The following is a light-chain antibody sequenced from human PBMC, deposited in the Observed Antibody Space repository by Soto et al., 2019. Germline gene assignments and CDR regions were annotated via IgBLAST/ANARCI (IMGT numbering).Light chain of an antibody. CDR2: AAS. V-gene: IGKV1-8*01. Sequence: AIRMTQSPSSFSASTGDRVTITCRANQGISSYLAWYQQKPGKAPKLLIYAASTLQSGVPSRFGGSGSGTDFTLTISCLQSEDFATYYCQQYYNYPQTFGQGTKVEIK. CDR1: QGISSY. CDR3: QQYYNYPQT. J-gene: IGKJ1*01.